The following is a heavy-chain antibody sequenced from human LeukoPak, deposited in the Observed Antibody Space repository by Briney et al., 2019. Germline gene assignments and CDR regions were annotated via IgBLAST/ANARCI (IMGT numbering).Heavy chain of an antibody. CDR3: ASQYTAMVSGGDWFDP. J-gene: IGHJ5*02. D-gene: IGHD5-18*01. V-gene: IGHV1-69*02. CDR1: GGSFRSST. CDR2: IIPILGIA. Sequence: SVKVSCKASGGSFRSSTFAWVRQAPGRGLEWMGRIIPILGIANYAQKFQGRVTITADKSTSTAYMELSSLRSEDTAVYYCASQYTAMVSGGDWFDPWGQGTLVTVSS.